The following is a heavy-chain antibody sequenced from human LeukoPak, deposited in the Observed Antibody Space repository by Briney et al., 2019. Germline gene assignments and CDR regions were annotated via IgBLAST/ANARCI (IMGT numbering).Heavy chain of an antibody. J-gene: IGHJ4*02. D-gene: IGHD3-10*01. CDR1: GDSMNSGTYY. V-gene: IGHV4-31*03. CDR2: INYSGAT. Sequence: SQTLSLTCNVSGDSMNSGTYYWTWIRHHPGKGLEWLATINYSGATYYNLSLRRRFTITADTSNNQFSLELRSVTAADTAVYYCARSYYGSMIDYWGQGTLVTVSS. CDR3: ARSYYGSMIDY.